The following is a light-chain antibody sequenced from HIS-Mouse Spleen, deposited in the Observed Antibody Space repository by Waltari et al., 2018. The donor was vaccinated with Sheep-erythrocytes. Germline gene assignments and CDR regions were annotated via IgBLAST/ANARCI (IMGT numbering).Light chain of an antibody. V-gene: IGKV1-33*01. CDR2: DAS. CDR3: QQYDNLLT. CDR1: QDISKY. J-gene: IGKJ4*01. Sequence: DIQMTQSPSSLSASVGDRVTITCQASQDISKYLNWYQQKPGKAPKLLIYDASNLETGVPSRFSGSGSATDFTFTISSLQPEDIATYYCQQYDNLLTFGGGTKVEIK.